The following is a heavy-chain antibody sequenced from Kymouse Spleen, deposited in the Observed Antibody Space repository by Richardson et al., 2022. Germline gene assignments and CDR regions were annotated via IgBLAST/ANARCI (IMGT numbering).Heavy chain of an antibody. J-gene: IGHJ6*02. CDR1: GFTFSSYG. CDR2: IWYDGSNK. D-gene: IGHD1-7*01. V-gene: IGHV3-33*01. CDR3: ARYNWNYAYYYGMDV. Sequence: QVQLVESGGGVVQPGRSLRLSCAASGFTFSSYGMHWVRQAPGKGLEWVAVIWYDGSNKYYADSVKGRFTISRDNSKNTLYLQMNSLRAEDTAVYYCARYNWNYAYYYGMDVWGQGTTVTVSS.